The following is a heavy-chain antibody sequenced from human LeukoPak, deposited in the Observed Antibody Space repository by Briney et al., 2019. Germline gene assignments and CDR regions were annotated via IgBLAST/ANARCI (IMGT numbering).Heavy chain of an antibody. Sequence: SETLSLTYTVSGSSISSGYYWGWIRQPPGKGLEWIGNIYHSGSTDYNPSLKSRVTISVDTSKNQFSLKLSSVTAEDTAVYNCARRGQWLVRAYFDYWGRGTLVTVSS. CDR1: GSSISSGYY. D-gene: IGHD6-19*01. CDR2: IYHSGST. V-gene: IGHV4-38-2*02. CDR3: ARRGQWLVRAYFDY. J-gene: IGHJ4*02.